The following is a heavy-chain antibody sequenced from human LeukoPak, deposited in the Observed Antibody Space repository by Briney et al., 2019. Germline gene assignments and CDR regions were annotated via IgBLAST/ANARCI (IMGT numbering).Heavy chain of an antibody. V-gene: IGHV3-48*01. CDR1: GFTFSPYG. Sequence: GGSLRLSCAASGFTFSPYGMNWLRQAPGKGLGWVSYISEDTTIIHYADSVKGRFTISRDNAKNSLYLQMNSLRVVDTAVYYCATTGVRRDNWFDPWGQGTLVTVSS. CDR2: ISEDTTII. J-gene: IGHJ5*02. CDR3: ATTGVRRDNWFDP. D-gene: IGHD3-10*01.